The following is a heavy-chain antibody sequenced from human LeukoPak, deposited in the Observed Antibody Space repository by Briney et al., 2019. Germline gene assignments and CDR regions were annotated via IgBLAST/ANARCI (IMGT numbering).Heavy chain of an antibody. V-gene: IGHV3-23*01. CDR2: IRGSGGGT. J-gene: IGHJ3*02. D-gene: IGHD4-17*01. CDR1: GITFSTYA. Sequence: GGSLRLSCAASGITFSTYALTWVRQAPGKGLEWVSSIRGSGGGTDYADSVKGRFTISRDNSRDTLFLQMNSLRAEDTALYYCTRDPNGDYVGAFDMWGPGTMVTVSS. CDR3: TRDPNGDYVGAFDM.